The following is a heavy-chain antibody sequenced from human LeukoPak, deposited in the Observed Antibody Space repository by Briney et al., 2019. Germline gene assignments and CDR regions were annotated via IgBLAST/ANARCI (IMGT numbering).Heavy chain of an antibody. J-gene: IGHJ6*03. Sequence: GGSLRLSCAASGFTFSTYAMSWVRQAPGKGLEWVSATSGSGGSTYYADSVKGRFTISRDNSKNTLYLQMNSLRAEDTAVYYCARWGYSSRWYQALYYYYYYMDVWGKGTTVTVSS. D-gene: IGHD6-13*01. V-gene: IGHV3-23*01. CDR2: TSGSGGST. CDR3: ARWGYSSRWYQALYYYYYYMDV. CDR1: GFTFSTYA.